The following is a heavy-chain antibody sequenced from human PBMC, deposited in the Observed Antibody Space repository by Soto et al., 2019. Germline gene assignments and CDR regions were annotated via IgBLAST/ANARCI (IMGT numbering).Heavy chain of an antibody. V-gene: IGHV4-59*01. CDR1: GGSISSYY. Sequence: SETLSLTCTFSGGSISSYYWSWIRQPPGKGLEWIGYIYYSGSTNYNPSLKSRVTISVDTSKNQFSLKLSSVTAADTAVYYCARSVVVPAAIPYNWSDPWGQGTLVTVSS. J-gene: IGHJ5*02. CDR2: IYYSGST. CDR3: ARSVVVPAAIPYNWSDP. D-gene: IGHD2-2*01.